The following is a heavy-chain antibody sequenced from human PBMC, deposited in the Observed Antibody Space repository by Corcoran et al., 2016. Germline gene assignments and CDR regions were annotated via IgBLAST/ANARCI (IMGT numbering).Heavy chain of an antibody. J-gene: IGHJ4*02. D-gene: IGHD3-10*01. V-gene: IGHV4-34*01. CDR3: ARADRSTMVREYYFDY. CDR1: GESFSGYY. Sequence: QVQLQQWGAGLLKPSETLSLTCAVYGESFSGYYWRWIRQPPGKGLEWIGEINHSGSTNYNPSLKRRVTISLDTSKNQFSLKLSSVTAADTAVYYCARADRSTMVREYYFDYWGQGTLVTVSS. CDR2: INHSGST.